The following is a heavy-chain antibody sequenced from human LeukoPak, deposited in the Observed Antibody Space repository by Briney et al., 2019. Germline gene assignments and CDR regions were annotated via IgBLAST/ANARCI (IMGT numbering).Heavy chain of an antibody. D-gene: IGHD4-11*01. J-gene: IGHJ6*02. Sequence: ASVKVSCKASGYTFTGYYMHWVRQAPGQGLEWMGWINPNSGGTNYAQKFQGRVTMTRDTSISTAYMELSRLRSDDTAVYYCARGVIDDYSNRYYYYYGMDVWGQGTTVTVSS. CDR2: INPNSGGT. CDR1: GYTFTGYY. V-gene: IGHV1-2*02. CDR3: ARGVIDDYSNRYYYYYGMDV.